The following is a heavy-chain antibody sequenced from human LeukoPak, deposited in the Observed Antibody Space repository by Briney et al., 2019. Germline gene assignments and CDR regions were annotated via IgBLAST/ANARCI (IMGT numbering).Heavy chain of an antibody. J-gene: IGHJ4*02. CDR1: GFTFSSYS. CDR2: ISSSSSYI. CDR3: AKDISRIFDYGSAVDY. Sequence: GGSLRLSCAASGFTFSSYSMNWVRQAPGKGLEWVSSISSSSSYIYYADSVKGRFTISRDNAKNSLYLQMNSLRAEDTALYYCAKDISRIFDYGSAVDYWGQGTLVTVSS. V-gene: IGHV3-21*03. D-gene: IGHD3-10*01.